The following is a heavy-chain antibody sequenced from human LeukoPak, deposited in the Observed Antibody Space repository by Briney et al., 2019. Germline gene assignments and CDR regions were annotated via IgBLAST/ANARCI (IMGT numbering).Heavy chain of an antibody. V-gene: IGHV3-9*01. D-gene: IGHD6-19*01. CDR3: AKSGSGWAGDY. CDR2: ISWNSGSI. Sequence: PGGSLRLSCAASGFTFDDYAMPWVRQAPGKGLEWVSGISWNSGSIGYADSVKGRFTISRDNAKNSLYLQMNSLRADDSAVYYCAKSGSGWAGDYWGQGTLVTVSS. J-gene: IGHJ4*02. CDR1: GFTFDDYA.